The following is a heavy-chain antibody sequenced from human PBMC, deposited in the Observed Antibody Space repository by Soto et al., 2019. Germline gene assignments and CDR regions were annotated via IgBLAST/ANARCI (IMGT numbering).Heavy chain of an antibody. CDR2: INVGDAGT. CDR1: GFIFTSYA. D-gene: IGHD2-2*01. Sequence: EVQLLESGGGLEQPGGSLRLSCAASGFIFTSYAMSWVRQAPGKGLEWVSSINVGDAGTNYADSVKGRFTISRDNSKNTWYLQMNFLRADDTAIYYCAKNYQFDCWGQGTLVTVSS. V-gene: IGHV3-23*01. J-gene: IGHJ4*02. CDR3: AKNYQFDC.